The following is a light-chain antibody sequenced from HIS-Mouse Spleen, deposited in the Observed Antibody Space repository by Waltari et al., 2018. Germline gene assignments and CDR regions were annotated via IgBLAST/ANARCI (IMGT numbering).Light chain of an antibody. V-gene: IGLV2-14*03. CDR2: DVS. J-gene: IGLJ1*01. CDR1: SSDVGGYNY. Sequence: QSALTQPASVSGSPGQSITISCTGTSSDVGGYNYVSCYQQHPGKAPKLMIYDVSNPPSGVSNRVSGSKSGNTASLTISGLHAEDEADYYCSSYTSSSTYVFGTGTKVTVL. CDR3: SSYTSSSTYV.